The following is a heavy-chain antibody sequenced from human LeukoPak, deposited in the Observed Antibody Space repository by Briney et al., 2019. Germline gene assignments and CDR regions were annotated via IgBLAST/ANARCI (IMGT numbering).Heavy chain of an antibody. D-gene: IGHD1-26*01. CDR2: IYYTGST. J-gene: IGHJ4*02. Sequence: SETLSLTCAVSGASISGSGYYLGWIRQPPGKGLEWIGNIYYTGSTYYNASLQSRVTISIDTSKNQFSLRLNSVTAADTAMYYCVKSGGYGLIDYWGQGALVTVSS. CDR3: VKSGGYGLIDY. V-gene: IGHV4-39*01. CDR1: GASISGSGYY.